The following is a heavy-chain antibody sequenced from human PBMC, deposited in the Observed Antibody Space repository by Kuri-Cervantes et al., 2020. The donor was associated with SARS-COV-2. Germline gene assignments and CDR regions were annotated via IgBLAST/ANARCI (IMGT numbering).Heavy chain of an antibody. J-gene: IGHJ4*02. CDR1: GFTLSSYW. Sequence: GESLKISCAASGFTLSSYWMHWVRQAPGKGLVWVSRINSDGSSTSYADSVKSRFTVSRDNAKNSLYLQMNSLRAEDTAVYYCARDRASGWRGGFGYWGQGTLVTVSS. CDR2: INSDGSST. CDR3: ARDRASGWRGGFGY. V-gene: IGHV3-74*01. D-gene: IGHD6-19*01.